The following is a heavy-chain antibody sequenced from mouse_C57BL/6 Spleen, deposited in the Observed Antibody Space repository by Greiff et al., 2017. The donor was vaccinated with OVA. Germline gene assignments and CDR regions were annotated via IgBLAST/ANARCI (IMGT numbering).Heavy chain of an antibody. D-gene: IGHD2-4*01. Sequence: VQLQQPGAELVMPGASVKLSCKASGYTFTSYWMHWVKQRPGQGLEWIGEIDPSDSYTNYNQKFKGKSTLTVDKSSSPAYMQLSSLTSEDSAVYYCARTITTSYWFDYWGQGTTLTVSS. V-gene: IGHV1-69*01. J-gene: IGHJ2*01. CDR2: IDPSDSYT. CDR3: ARTITTSYWFDY. CDR1: GYTFTSYW.